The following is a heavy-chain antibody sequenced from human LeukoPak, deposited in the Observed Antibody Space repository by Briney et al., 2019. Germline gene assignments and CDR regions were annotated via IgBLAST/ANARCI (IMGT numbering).Heavy chain of an antibody. J-gene: IGHJ4*02. V-gene: IGHV3-30*18. CDR1: GFTFSGSD. D-gene: IGHD6-19*01. CDR3: AKDGQAVGEYYFDY. CDR2: ISYDGGKK. Sequence: GGSLGLSCAASGFTFSGSDMHWVRQAPGKGLEWVATISYDGGKKNYAAAVQGRFTVSRDNPVNTLNLQMNSLRVEDTALYYCAKDGQAVGEYYFDYWGQGTLVTVSS.